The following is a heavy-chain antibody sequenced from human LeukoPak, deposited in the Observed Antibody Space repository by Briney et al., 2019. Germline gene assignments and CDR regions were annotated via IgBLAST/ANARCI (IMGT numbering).Heavy chain of an antibody. CDR3: ARDLTIVGGVSDPRIRGH. V-gene: IGHV1-2*02. CDR2: IYCNSAGT. D-gene: IGHD3-3*01. Sequence: ASVKVSCKASGYTFTGYYMHWVRQAPGQGLEWIGWIYCNSAGTKYPQKFQGRVSMTRDTSISTAYLELSRLRSDDTAVYYCARDLTIVGGVSDPRIRGHWGQGTLVTVSS. CDR1: GYTFTGYY. J-gene: IGHJ4*02.